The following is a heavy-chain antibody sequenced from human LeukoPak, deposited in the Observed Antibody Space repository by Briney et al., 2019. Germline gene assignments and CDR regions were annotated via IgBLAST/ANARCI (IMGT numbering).Heavy chain of an antibody. D-gene: IGHD3-3*01. CDR2: IYYSGST. CDR1: GGSISSYY. CDR3: ARVIFGVVSTGYYYYYMDV. J-gene: IGHJ6*03. V-gene: IGHV4-59*12. Sequence: SETLSLTCTVSGGSISSYYWSWIRQPPGKGLEWIGYIYYSGSTNYNPSLKSRVTISVDTSKNQFSLKLSSVTAADTAVYYCARVIFGVVSTGYYYYYMDVWGKGTTVTVSS.